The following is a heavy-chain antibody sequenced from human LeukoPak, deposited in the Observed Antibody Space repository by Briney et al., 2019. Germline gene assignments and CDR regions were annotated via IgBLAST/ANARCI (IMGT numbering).Heavy chain of an antibody. V-gene: IGHV3-30*04. CDR2: ISYDGSNK. D-gene: IGHD5-18*01. Sequence: GGSLRLSCAASGFTFSSYAMHWVRQAPGKGLEWVAVISYDGSNKYYADSVKGRFTISRDNSKNTLYPQMNSLRAEDTAVYYCARRENSYGFVFDYWGQGTLVTVSS. CDR1: GFTFSSYA. CDR3: ARRENSYGFVFDY. J-gene: IGHJ4*02.